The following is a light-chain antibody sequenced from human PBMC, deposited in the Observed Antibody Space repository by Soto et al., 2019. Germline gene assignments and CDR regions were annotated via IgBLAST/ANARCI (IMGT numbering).Light chain of an antibody. CDR1: QGIKKF. CDR2: AAS. Sequence: DIPVTQSASSLSASPGDRITITCRASQGIKKFLAWYQQKPGKVPHLLIYAASTLRPGVPSRFSGNASGTDFTLTIASLQPEDVATYYCQKYDRAPAAFGQGTKVDVK. CDR3: QKYDRAPAA. J-gene: IGKJ1*01. V-gene: IGKV1-27*01.